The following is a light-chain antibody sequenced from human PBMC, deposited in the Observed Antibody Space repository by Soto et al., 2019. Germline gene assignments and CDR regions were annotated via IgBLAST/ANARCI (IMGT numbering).Light chain of an antibody. CDR3: QQYFNTPWT. J-gene: IGKJ1*01. V-gene: IGKV4-1*01. CDR1: QSLFYSSNNKDY. CDR2: WAS. Sequence: DIVMTQSPDSLAVSLGERATINCKSSQSLFYSSNNKDYLAWYQQKPGQPPRLLIYWASTRESGVPERFSGSGSGTVFTLTVSSLQAEDVAIYYCQQYFNTPWTFGQGTKVEIK.